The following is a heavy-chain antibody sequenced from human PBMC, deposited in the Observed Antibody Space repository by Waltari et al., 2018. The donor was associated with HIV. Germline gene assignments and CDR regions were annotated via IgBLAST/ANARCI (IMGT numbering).Heavy chain of an antibody. J-gene: IGHJ4*02. V-gene: IGHV4-38-2*01. Sequence: QVQLHESGPGMVKPSETLSLTCAVSGYPISSDYYWGWIRQPPGKGLEWIWSASRSGSTYYSPSLKSRVTISLDTSKNQFSLKLNSVAAADTAVYYCGSGSRRGHSHGIDYWGQGTLVTVSS. CDR1: GYPISSDYY. CDR3: GSGSRRGHSHGIDY. D-gene: IGHD5-18*01. CDR2: ASRSGST.